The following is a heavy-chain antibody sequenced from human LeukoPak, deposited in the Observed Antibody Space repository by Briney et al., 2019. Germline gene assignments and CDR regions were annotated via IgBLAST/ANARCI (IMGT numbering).Heavy chain of an antibody. CDR1: GFTFSSYS. Sequence: PGGSLRLSCAASGFTFSSYSMNWVRQAPGKVLEWVSSISSSSSYIYYADSVKGRFTISRDNAKNSLYLQMNSLRAEDTAVYYCARYGHGSGSLQNWGQGTLVTVSS. CDR3: ARYGHGSGSLQN. V-gene: IGHV3-21*01. D-gene: IGHD3-10*01. J-gene: IGHJ4*02. CDR2: ISSSSSYI.